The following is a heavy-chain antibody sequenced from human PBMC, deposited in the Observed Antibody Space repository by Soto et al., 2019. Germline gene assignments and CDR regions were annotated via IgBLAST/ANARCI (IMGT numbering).Heavy chain of an antibody. J-gene: IGHJ6*03. CDR3: ARVVPAAIGYYYYMDV. CDR1: GFTVSSNY. CDR2: IYSGGST. D-gene: IGHD2-2*01. V-gene: IGHV3-66*01. Sequence: PGGSLRLSCAASGFTVSSNYMSWVRQAPGKGLEWVSVIYSGGSTYYADSVKGRFTISRDNSKNTLYLQMNSLRAEDTAVYYCARVVPAAIGYYYYMDVWGKGTTVTVSS.